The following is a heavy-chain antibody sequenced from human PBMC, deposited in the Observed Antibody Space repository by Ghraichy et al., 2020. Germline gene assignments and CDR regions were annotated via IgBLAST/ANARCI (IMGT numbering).Heavy chain of an antibody. J-gene: IGHJ6*02. D-gene: IGHD3-10*02. CDR1: GYTLTELS. Sequence: ASVKVSCKVSGYTLTELSIHWVRQAPGKGLAWMGGFDPEDGETIYAQKFQGRVTMTEDTSTDTAYMELSSLRSEDTAVYYCATLFGDYGMDVWGQGTTVTVSS. CDR3: ATLFGDYGMDV. V-gene: IGHV1-24*01. CDR2: FDPEDGET.